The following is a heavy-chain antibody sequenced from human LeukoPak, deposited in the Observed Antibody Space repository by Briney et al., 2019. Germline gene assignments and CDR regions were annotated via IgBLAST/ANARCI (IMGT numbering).Heavy chain of an antibody. CDR3: ARGTSIRDYGDYAVWFDP. V-gene: IGHV4-34*01. CDR1: GGSFGGYY. D-gene: IGHD4-17*01. CDR2: INHSGST. J-gene: IGHJ5*02. Sequence: SETLSLTCAVYGGSFGGYYWSWIRQPPGKGLEWIGEINHSGSTNYNPSLKSRVTLSVDTSKNQFSLKLSSVTAADTAVYYCARGTSIRDYGDYAVWFDPWGRGTLVTVSS.